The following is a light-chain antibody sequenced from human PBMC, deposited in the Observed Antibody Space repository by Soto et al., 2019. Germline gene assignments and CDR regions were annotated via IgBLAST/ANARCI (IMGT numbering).Light chain of an antibody. CDR1: QAVNTR. CDR3: HQRLRWPRR. Sequence: EIVLTQSPATLSSFPGDRVTLSCRASQAVNTRLAWYQHKPGQAPRLLIYLASNRAAGVPARISRSGSGTELSLTISSVAPEDFAVYYWHQRLRWPRRFGQGTTVDI. V-gene: IGKV3-11*01. CDR2: LAS. J-gene: IGKJ1*01.